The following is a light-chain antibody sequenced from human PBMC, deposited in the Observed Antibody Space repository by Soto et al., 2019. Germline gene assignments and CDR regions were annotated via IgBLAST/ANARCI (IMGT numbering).Light chain of an antibody. Sequence: DIQVTQSPSSLSASVGDRVTITSRSSQCIRSDLGWYQQKPGKAPKRLIYAASRLQSGVPSRFSAGGSGTEFILTISSLQHEDFATYYCLQHNDYPYTFGQGTNVDIK. CDR1: QCIRSD. CDR2: AAS. J-gene: IGKJ2*01. CDR3: LQHNDYPYT. V-gene: IGKV1-17*01.